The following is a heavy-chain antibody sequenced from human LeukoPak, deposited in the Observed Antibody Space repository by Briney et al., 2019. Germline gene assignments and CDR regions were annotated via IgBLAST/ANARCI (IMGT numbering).Heavy chain of an antibody. CDR3: AKHDPRRVVITNWFDP. V-gene: IGHV3-23*01. Sequence: GGSLRLSCAASGFTFSSYAMSWVRQAPGKGLEWVSAISGSGGITYYADSVRGRFTISRGNSKNTLYLQMNSLRAEDTAVYYCAKHDPRRVVITNWFDPWGQGTLVTVSS. D-gene: IGHD3-22*01. CDR1: GFTFSSYA. J-gene: IGHJ5*02. CDR2: ISGSGGIT.